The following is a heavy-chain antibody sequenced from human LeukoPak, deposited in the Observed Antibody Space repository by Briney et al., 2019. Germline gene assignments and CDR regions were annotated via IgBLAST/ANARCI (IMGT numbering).Heavy chain of an antibody. Sequence: GGSLRLSCAASGFTVSSNYMSWVRQAPGKGLERVSVIYSDGSTYYADSVKGRFTISRDNSKNTLYLQMNSLRAEDTAVYYCARDVYCSGGSCYQHWGQGTLVTVSS. D-gene: IGHD2-15*01. CDR3: ARDVYCSGGSCYQH. J-gene: IGHJ1*01. CDR1: GFTVSSNY. V-gene: IGHV3-53*01. CDR2: IYSDGST.